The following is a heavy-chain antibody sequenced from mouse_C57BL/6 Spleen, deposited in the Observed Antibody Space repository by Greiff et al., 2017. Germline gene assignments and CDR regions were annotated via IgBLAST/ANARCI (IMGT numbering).Heavy chain of an antibody. V-gene: IGHV1-82*01. J-gene: IGHJ2*01. CDR2: IYPGDGDT. D-gene: IGHD1-1*01. CDR1: GYAFSSSW. Sequence: VQLQQSGPELVKPGASVKISCKASGYAFSSSWMNWVKQRPGKGLEWIGRIYPGDGDTNYNGKFKGKATLTADKSSSTAYMQLSSLTSEDSAVYFCARWGTTVYYLDYWGQGTTLTVSS. CDR3: ARWGTTVYYLDY.